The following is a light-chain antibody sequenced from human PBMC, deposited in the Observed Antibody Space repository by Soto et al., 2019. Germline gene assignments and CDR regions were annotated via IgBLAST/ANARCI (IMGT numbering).Light chain of an antibody. CDR3: CSYAGRYTYV. Sequence: QSVLTQPRSVSGSPGQSVTISCTGTGSDVGNYNYVSWYQQHPGKAHNLMIYDVTKRPSGVPDRISGSKSGNTASLTISGLQAEDEADYYCCSYAGRYTYVFGTGTKVTVL. CDR2: DVT. J-gene: IGLJ1*01. CDR1: GSDVGNYNY. V-gene: IGLV2-11*01.